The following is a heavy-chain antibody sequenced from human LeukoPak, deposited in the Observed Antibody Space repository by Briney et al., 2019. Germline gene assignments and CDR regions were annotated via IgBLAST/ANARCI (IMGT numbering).Heavy chain of an antibody. CDR2: ISGSGGST. J-gene: IGHJ4*02. V-gene: IGHV3-23*01. CDR3: ARRILGYCTNGVCYEREGEDY. D-gene: IGHD2-8*01. CDR1: GFTFSSYA. Sequence: PGGSLRLSCAVSGFTFSSYAMSWVRQAPGKGLEWVSAISGSGGSTYYADSVKGRFTISRDNSKNTLYLQMNSLRAEDTAVYYCARRILGYCTNGVCYEREGEDYWGQGTLVTVSS.